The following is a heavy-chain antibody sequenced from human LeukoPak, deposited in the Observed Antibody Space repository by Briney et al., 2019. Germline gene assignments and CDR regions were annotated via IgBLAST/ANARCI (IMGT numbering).Heavy chain of an antibody. Sequence: GGSLRLCCAASGFTFSSYGMHWVRQAPGKGLEWVAVIWYDGSNKYYADSVKGRFTISRDNSKNTLYLQKTSLRGEDRAVYYCAKDFYERGYFWEQGTLVTVSS. V-gene: IGHV3-33*06. CDR1: GFTFSSYG. D-gene: IGHD5/OR15-5a*01. J-gene: IGHJ4*02. CDR2: IWYDGSNK. CDR3: AKDFYERGYF.